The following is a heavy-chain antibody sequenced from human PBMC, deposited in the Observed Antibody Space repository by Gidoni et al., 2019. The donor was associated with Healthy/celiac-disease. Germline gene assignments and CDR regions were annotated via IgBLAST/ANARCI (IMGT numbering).Heavy chain of an antibody. Sequence: EVQLLESGGGLVQPGGSMRLSCAASGFTFRSSAMSWVRQAPGKGLEGVSASSGSGGSTYYADSVKGRFTISRDNSKNTLYLQMNSLRAEDTAVYYCAKDSPGLMIVVVTFDYWGQGTLVTVSS. CDR1: GFTFRSSA. CDR2: SSGSGGST. V-gene: IGHV3-23*01. J-gene: IGHJ4*02. D-gene: IGHD3-22*01. CDR3: AKDSPGLMIVVVTFDY.